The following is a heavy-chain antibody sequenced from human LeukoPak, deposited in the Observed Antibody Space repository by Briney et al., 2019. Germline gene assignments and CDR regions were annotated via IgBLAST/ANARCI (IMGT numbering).Heavy chain of an antibody. V-gene: IGHV3-7*01. J-gene: IGHJ4*02. D-gene: IGHD3-22*01. Sequence: PGGSLRLSCAASGFTFSSYWMSWVRQAPGKGLEWVATIKQDGSEKYYVDSVKGRFTISRDNTKNSLYLQMNSLRAEDTAVYYCARDVVYYDSSGYYYPFWNYWGQGTLVTVSS. CDR2: IKQDGSEK. CDR3: ARDVVYYDSSGYYYPFWNY. CDR1: GFTFSSYW.